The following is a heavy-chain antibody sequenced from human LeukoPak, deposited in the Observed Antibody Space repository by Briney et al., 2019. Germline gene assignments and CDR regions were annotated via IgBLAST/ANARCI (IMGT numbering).Heavy chain of an antibody. V-gene: IGHV4-34*01. D-gene: IGHD3-16*01. Sequence: PSETLSLTCAVYGGSFSGYYWSWIRQPPEKGLEWIGEINHSGSANYNPSPKSRVTISVDTSKNQFSLKLSSVTAADTAVYYCARWGRYGPFDPWGQGTLVTVSS. CDR2: INHSGSA. CDR1: GGSFSGYY. J-gene: IGHJ5*02. CDR3: ARWGRYGPFDP.